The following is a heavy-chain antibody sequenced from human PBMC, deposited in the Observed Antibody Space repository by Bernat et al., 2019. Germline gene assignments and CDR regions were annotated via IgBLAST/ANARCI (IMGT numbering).Heavy chain of an antibody. Sequence: EGKGGEGGGGGGQPGGPGRSSGAASGRTFSSYWMHWVRQAPGKGPAGVSRFNSDGTTTTYADSVKGRFTISRDNAKNTVYLQMNSLRAEDTAVYYCARARYYDLIDYWGQGTLVTVSS. V-gene: IGHV3-74*01. J-gene: IGHJ4*02. CDR1: GRTFSSYW. CDR3: ARARYYDLIDY. D-gene: IGHD3-3*01. CDR2: FNSDGTTT.